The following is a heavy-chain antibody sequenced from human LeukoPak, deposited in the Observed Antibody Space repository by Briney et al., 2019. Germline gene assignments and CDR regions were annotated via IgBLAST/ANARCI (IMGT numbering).Heavy chain of an antibody. CDR3: ARAVSCTNGVCYFPTPDY. CDR1: GGSISSSSYY. Sequence: SETLSLTCTVSGGSISSSSYYWGWIRQPPGKGLEWIGYIYYSGSTNYNPSLKSRVTISVDTSKNQFSLKLSSVTAADTAVYYCARAVSCTNGVCYFPTPDYWGQGTLVTVSS. D-gene: IGHD2-8*01. CDR2: IYYSGST. J-gene: IGHJ4*02. V-gene: IGHV4-61*05.